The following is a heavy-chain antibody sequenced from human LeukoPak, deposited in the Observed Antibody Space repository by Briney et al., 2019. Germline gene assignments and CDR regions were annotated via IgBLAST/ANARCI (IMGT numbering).Heavy chain of an antibody. CDR2: ISAYNGNT. V-gene: IGHV1-18*01. CDR3: ARDLGGFSDFDY. CDR1: GYTFTSYG. J-gene: IGHJ4*02. D-gene: IGHD1-26*01. Sequence: GASVKVSCKASGYTFTSYGISWVRQAPGQGLEWMGWISAYNGNTNYAQKLQGRVTITADKSTSTAYMELSSLRSEDTAVYYCARDLGGFSDFDYWGQGTLVTVSS.